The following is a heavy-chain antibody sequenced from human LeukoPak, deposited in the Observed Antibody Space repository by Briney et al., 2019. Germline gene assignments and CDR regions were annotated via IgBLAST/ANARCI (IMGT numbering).Heavy chain of an antibody. V-gene: IGHV3-11*01. Sequence: GGSLRLSCAASGFTFSDYYMSWIRQAPGKGLEWVSYISSSGSTIYYADSVKGRFTISRDNAKNSLYLQMNSLRAEDTAVYYCARDVEYCSGGSCYDGFDYWGQGTLVTVSS. CDR1: GFTFSDYY. CDR2: ISSSGSTI. D-gene: IGHD2-15*01. CDR3: ARDVEYCSGGSCYDGFDY. J-gene: IGHJ4*02.